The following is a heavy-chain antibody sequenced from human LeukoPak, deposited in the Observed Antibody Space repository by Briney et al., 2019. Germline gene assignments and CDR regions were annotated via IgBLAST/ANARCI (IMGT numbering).Heavy chain of an antibody. CDR3: ARAPSFDSSAKEDY. J-gene: IGHJ4*02. Sequence: GGSLRLSCAASGFTFSSYSMNWVRQAPGKGLEWVSSISSSSSYIYYADSVKGRFTISRDNAKNSLYLQMNSLRAEDTAVYYRARAPSFDSSAKEDYWGQGTLVTVSS. CDR1: GFTFSSYS. CDR2: ISSSSSYI. V-gene: IGHV3-21*01. D-gene: IGHD3-22*01.